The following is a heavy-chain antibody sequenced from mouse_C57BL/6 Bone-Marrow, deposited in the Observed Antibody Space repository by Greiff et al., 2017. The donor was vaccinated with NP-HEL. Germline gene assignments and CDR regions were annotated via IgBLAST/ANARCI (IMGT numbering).Heavy chain of an antibody. Sequence: VQLQQPGAELVRPGASVKLSCTASGFNIKDDYMHWVKQRPEQGLEWIGWIDPENGDTEYASKFQGKATITADTSSNTAYLQLSSLTSEDTAVYYCTTWNYYGSSLSDYWGQGTTLTVAS. V-gene: IGHV14-4*01. CDR2: IDPENGDT. D-gene: IGHD1-1*01. CDR3: TTWNYYGSSLSDY. J-gene: IGHJ2*01. CDR1: GFNIKDDY.